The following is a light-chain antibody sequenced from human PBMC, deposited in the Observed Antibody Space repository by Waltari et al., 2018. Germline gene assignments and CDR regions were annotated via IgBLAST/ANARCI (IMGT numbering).Light chain of an antibody. J-gene: IGKJ1*01. CDR1: QSISSY. CDR3: QQSYSTLRT. V-gene: IGKV1-39*01. CDR2: AAS. Sequence: DIQMTQSPSSLSASVGDRVTITCRASQSISSYLNWYQQKPGKAPKLLIYAASSLQSGVPSRFSGSGSGTDFTLTISSLQPEDFATYYCQQSYSTLRTFGQGTKVEFK.